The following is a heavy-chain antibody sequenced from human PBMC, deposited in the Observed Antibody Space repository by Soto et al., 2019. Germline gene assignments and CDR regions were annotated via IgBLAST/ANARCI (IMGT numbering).Heavy chain of an antibody. V-gene: IGHV1-3*01. D-gene: IGHD6-13*01. CDR2: INAANGDT. CDR3: VRRHVSATGIDWFDP. CDR1: GYTFTSYG. Sequence: ASVKVSCKASGYTFTSYGIHWVRQAPGQRLEWMGWINAANGDTKYSPKFQGRVTITRDTSASTAYMGLSSLRSEDTAVYYYVRRHVSATGIDWFDPWGQGXLVTVYS. J-gene: IGHJ5*02.